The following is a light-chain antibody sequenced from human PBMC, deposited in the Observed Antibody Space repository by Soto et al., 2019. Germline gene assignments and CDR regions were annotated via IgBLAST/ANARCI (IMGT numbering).Light chain of an antibody. J-gene: IGKJ1*01. CDR2: AAS. CDR3: QQSYSTPPWT. V-gene: IGKV1-39*01. Sequence: DIQMTQSPSSLSASVGDRVTITCRASQSIVTYLNWYLQKPGIAPKLLIYAASNLQSGVPSRFSGSGSGTDFTLTISSLQPEDFATYFCQQSYSTPPWTFGQGTKVEIK. CDR1: QSIVTY.